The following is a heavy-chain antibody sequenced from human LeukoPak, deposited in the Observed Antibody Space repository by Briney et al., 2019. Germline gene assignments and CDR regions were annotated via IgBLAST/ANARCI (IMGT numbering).Heavy chain of an antibody. CDR1: GFTFGSFD. CDR2: IGTASDT. CDR3: ARGPPRGKYYYMDV. V-gene: IGHV3-13*01. Sequence: GGSLRLSXAXSGFTFGSFDMHWVRHPTGQGLEWVSTIGTASDTYYPGSVEGRFTLSRDNAKNSLYLQMNSLTAGDTAVYYCARGPPRGKYYYMDVWGKGTTVTVSS. D-gene: IGHD1-1*01. J-gene: IGHJ6*03.